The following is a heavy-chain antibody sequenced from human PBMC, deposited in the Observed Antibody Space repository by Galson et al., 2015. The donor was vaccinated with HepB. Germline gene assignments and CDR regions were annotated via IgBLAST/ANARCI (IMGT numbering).Heavy chain of an antibody. CDR1: GGTFSRYT. Sequence: SVKVSCKASGGTFSRYTISWVRQAPGQGLEWMGGITPIFGTANYAQKFQGRVTITADESTSTSYMELSSLRSEDTAVYYCARDPQLVGDIPPFDYWGQGTLVTVS. V-gene: IGHV1-69*13. J-gene: IGHJ4*02. CDR2: ITPIFGTA. CDR3: ARDPQLVGDIPPFDY. D-gene: IGHD1-26*01.